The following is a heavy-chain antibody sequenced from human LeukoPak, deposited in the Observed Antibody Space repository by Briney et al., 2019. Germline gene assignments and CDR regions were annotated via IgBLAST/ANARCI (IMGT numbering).Heavy chain of an antibody. CDR3: ARDRESTTGTTAFDY. Sequence: GGSLRLSCAASGFTFRSNPMYWVRPAPGKGLEWVALTSCDESNKYFADSVRGRFTISRDNSKNTLYLQMNSLRAEDTAVYYCARDRESTTGTTAFDYWGQGTLVTVSS. D-gene: IGHD1-1*01. CDR2: TSCDESNK. J-gene: IGHJ4*02. CDR1: GFTFRSNP. V-gene: IGHV3-30*04.